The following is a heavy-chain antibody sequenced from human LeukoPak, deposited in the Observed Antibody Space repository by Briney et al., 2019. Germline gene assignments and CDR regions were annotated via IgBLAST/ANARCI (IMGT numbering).Heavy chain of an antibody. CDR1: GFTFGDYA. V-gene: IGHV3-49*04. Sequence: PGGSLRLSCTASGFTFGDYAMSWVRQAPGKGLEWVGFIRSKAYGGTTEYAASVKGRFTISRDDSKSIAYLQMNSLKTEDTAVYYCTRDYYDSSGYSTWGQGTLVTVSS. CDR3: TRDYYDSSGYST. J-gene: IGHJ5*02. CDR2: IRSKAYGGTT. D-gene: IGHD3-22*01.